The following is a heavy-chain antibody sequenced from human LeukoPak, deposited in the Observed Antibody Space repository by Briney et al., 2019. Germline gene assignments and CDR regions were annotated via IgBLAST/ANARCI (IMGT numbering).Heavy chain of an antibody. V-gene: IGHV4-34*01. J-gene: IGHJ5*02. CDR3: ARIKDYYDSSGSNWFDP. D-gene: IGHD3-22*01. CDR1: GGSISSYY. Sequence: PSETLSLTCTVSGGSISSYYWSWIRQPPGKGLEWIGEINHSGSTNYNPSLKSRVTISVDTSKNQFSLKLSSVTAADTAVYYCARIKDYYDSSGSNWFDPWGQGTLVTVSS. CDR2: INHSGST.